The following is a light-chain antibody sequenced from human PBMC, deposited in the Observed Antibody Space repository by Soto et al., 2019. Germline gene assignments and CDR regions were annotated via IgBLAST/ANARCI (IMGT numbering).Light chain of an antibody. CDR1: QSVTSN. CDR3: QQYNSYPIT. Sequence: EVVMTQSPATLSVSPGERATLSCRASQSVTSNYLAWYQQKPGQAPRLLIYGASTRATVIPAGFSGSGSGTEFTLTISSLQPDDFATYYCQQYNSYPITFGQGTRLEIK. J-gene: IGKJ5*01. V-gene: IGKV3-15*01. CDR2: GAS.